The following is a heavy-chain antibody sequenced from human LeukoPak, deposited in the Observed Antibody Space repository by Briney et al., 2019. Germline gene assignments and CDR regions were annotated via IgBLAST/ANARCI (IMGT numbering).Heavy chain of an antibody. V-gene: IGHV3-21*01. Sequence: GGSLRLSCAASGFTFSSYSMNWVRQAPGKGLEWVSSISNSSSYIYYADSVKGRFTISRDNAKNSLYLQMNSLRAEDTAVYYCASSYCSSTSCYYYYYGMDVWGQGTTVTVSS. D-gene: IGHD2-2*01. CDR1: GFTFSSYS. J-gene: IGHJ6*02. CDR2: ISNSSSYI. CDR3: ASSYCSSTSCYYYYYGMDV.